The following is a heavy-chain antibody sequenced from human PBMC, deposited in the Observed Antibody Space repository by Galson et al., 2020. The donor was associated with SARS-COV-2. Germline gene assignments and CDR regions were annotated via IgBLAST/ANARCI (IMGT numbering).Heavy chain of an antibody. V-gene: IGHV3-11*01. CDR3: ARDLGGSYYVYFDY. J-gene: IGHJ4*02. CDR1: GFTFSDYY. D-gene: IGHD1-26*01. CDR2: ISSSGSTI. Sequence: NSGGSLRLSCAASGFTFSDYYMSWIRQAPGKGLEWVSYISSSGSTIYYADSVKGRFTISRDNAKNSLYLQMNSLRAEDTAVYYCARDLGGSYYVYFDYWGQGTLVTVSS.